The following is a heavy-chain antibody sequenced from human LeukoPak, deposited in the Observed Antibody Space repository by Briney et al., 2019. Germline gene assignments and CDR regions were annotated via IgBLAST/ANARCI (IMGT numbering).Heavy chain of an antibody. CDR1: GGTFSSYA. Sequence: SVKVSCKASGGTFSSYAISWMRQAPGQGLEWMGGIIPIFGTANYAQKFQGRVTITTDESTSTVYMELSSLRSEDTAVYYCARVYSGSYADWGQGTLVTVSS. D-gene: IGHD1-26*01. V-gene: IGHV1-69*05. CDR2: IIPIFGTA. J-gene: IGHJ4*02. CDR3: ARVYSGSYAD.